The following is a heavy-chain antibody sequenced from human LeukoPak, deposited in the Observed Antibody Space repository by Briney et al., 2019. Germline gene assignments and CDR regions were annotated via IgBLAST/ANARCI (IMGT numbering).Heavy chain of an antibody. Sequence: ASVKVSCKASGGTFSSYAISWVPQAPGQGLEWMGRIIPILGIANYAQKFQGRVTITADKSTSTAYMELSSLRSEDTAVYYCARGAAGSIAVAGINWFDPWGQGTLVTVSS. J-gene: IGHJ5*02. V-gene: IGHV1-69*04. CDR3: ARGAAGSIAVAGINWFDP. CDR1: GGTFSSYA. D-gene: IGHD6-19*01. CDR2: IIPILGIA.